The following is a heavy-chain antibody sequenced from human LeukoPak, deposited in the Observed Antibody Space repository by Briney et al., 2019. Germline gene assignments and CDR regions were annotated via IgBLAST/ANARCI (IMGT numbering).Heavy chain of an antibody. V-gene: IGHV1-69*06. CDR3: ASVRTVTIGMQGEYYFDY. CDR1: GGTFSSYA. J-gene: IGHJ4*02. Sequence: ASVKVSCKASGGTFSSYAISWVRQAPGQGLEWMGGIIPIFGTANYAQKFQGRVTITADKSTSTAYMELSSLRSEDTAVYYCASVRTVTIGMQGEYYFDYWGQGTLVTVSS. D-gene: IGHD4-17*01. CDR2: IIPIFGTA.